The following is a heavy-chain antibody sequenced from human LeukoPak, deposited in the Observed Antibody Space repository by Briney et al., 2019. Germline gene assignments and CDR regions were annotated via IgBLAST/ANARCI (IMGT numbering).Heavy chain of an antibody. CDR1: GFTFSNFA. V-gene: IGHV3-23*01. CDR2: IYGSDDKT. CDR3: AKTQGYYDA. Sequence: GGSLRLSCVASGFTFSNFAMSWVRQAPGKGLELVSGIYGSDDKTVYGDAVKGRFTISRDNSKNTLYLQMNSLRADDTAVYYCAKTQGYYDAWGQGALVTVSS. D-gene: IGHD2-15*01. J-gene: IGHJ5*02.